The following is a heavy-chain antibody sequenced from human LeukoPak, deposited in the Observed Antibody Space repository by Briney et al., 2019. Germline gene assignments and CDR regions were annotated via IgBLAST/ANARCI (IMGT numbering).Heavy chain of an antibody. D-gene: IGHD2-21*02. V-gene: IGHV4-59*01. Sequence: SETLSLTCTVSGGSISGYYWSWSRQAPGKGVEWIGNLYYNRGAWYKSSLKSRVTTSVDTSKNEFSLRLSSVTAADTAVYYCARWSDCGGDCHILDYWGQGILVTVSS. CDR1: GGSISGYY. CDR3: ARWSDCGGDCHILDY. CDR2: LYYNRGA. J-gene: IGHJ4*02.